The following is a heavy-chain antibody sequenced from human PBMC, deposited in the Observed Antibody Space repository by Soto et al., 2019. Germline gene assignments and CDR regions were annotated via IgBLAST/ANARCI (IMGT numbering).Heavy chain of an antibody. Sequence: ETRSPTCTVSARSLSSSSYYWGWIRQPPGKGLEWIGSIYYSGSTYYNPSLKSRITISVDTTKDQFSLKLSSVTAADTDVYYCASRSYYYYYYGMDVWGQGTTVTVSS. D-gene: IGHD3-16*02. CDR2: IYYSGST. J-gene: IGHJ6*02. CDR3: ASRSYYYYYYGMDV. V-gene: IGHV4-39*01. CDR1: ARSLSSSSYY.